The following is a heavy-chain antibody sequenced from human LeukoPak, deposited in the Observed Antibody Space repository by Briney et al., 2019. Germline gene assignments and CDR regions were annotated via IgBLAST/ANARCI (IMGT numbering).Heavy chain of an antibody. CDR3: ARGTLKAAATDFDY. CDR1: GFTFDDYG. V-gene: IGHV3-20*04. CDR2: INWNGGST. D-gene: IGHD6-13*01. J-gene: IGHJ4*02. Sequence: GGSLRLSCAASGFTFDDYGMSWVRQAPGKGQEWGSGINWNGGSTGYADSVKGRFTISRDNAKNSLYLQMNSLRAEDTALYYCARGTLKAAATDFDYWGQGTLVTVSS.